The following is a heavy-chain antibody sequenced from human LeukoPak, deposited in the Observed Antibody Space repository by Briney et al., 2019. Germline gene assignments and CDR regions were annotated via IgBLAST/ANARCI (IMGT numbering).Heavy chain of an antibody. J-gene: IGHJ3*01. CDR2: ITSSGSPI. D-gene: IGHD3-16*01. V-gene: IGHV3-48*03. CDR3: ARALRLGATA. CDR1: GFTFSRYE. Sequence: GGSLRLSCAASGFTFSRYEMSWVRQAPGKELEWVSYITSSGSPIFYADSVKGRFTVSRDNAKNSLYLQMNSLRAEDTAVYYCARALRLGATAWGQGTMVTVSS.